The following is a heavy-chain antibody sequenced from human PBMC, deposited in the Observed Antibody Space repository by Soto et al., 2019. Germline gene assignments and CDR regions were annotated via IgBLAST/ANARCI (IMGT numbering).Heavy chain of an antibody. CDR1: GFSFVNYA. Sequence: LRLSCAASGFSFVNYAMNWVRQAPGKGLEWVSGLSGSGTSTYYADSVKGRFTISKDNSRDTLFLQMNSLTADDTAVYYCAKATTNGGWFNPFDSWGQGALVTVSS. J-gene: IGHJ4*02. V-gene: IGHV3-23*01. CDR2: LSGSGTST. D-gene: IGHD6-19*01. CDR3: AKATTNGGWFNPFDS.